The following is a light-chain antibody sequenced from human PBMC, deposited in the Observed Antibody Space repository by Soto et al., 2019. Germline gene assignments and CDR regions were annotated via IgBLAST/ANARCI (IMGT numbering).Light chain of an antibody. CDR2: GAS. CDR1: QSVDSH. CDR3: QQYRSSPPLT. J-gene: IGKJ4*01. Sequence: EIGLTQSPCTLSLSPGERATLSCRASQSVDSHLAWYQQRPGQAPRLLIYGASSRATGIPDRFSGSVSGTDFTLTISRLEPEDFAVYYCQQYRSSPPLTFGGGTKVEIK. V-gene: IGKV3-20*01.